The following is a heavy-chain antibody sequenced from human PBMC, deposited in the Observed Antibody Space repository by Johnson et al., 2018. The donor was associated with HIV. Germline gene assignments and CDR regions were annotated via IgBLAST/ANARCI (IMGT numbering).Heavy chain of an antibody. V-gene: IGHV3-74*01. Sequence: VQLVESGGGLVQPGGSLRLSCAASGFTFSSYWMHWVRQAPGKGLVWVSRINSDGSSTSYADSVKGRFTISRDNAKKTLYLQMNSRRAEDTAVYYCATRTQDKGAFVIWGQGTMVTVSS. CDR3: ATRTQDKGAFVI. J-gene: IGHJ3*02. CDR1: GFTFSSYW. CDR2: INSDGSST.